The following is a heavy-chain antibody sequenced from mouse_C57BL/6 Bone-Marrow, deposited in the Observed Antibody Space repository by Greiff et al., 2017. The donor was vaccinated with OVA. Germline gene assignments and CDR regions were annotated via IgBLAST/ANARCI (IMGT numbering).Heavy chain of an antibody. CDR1: GYAFTNYL. Sequence: QVQLKQSGAELVRPGTSVKVSCKASGYAFTNYLIEWVKQRPGQGLEWIGVINPGSGGTNYNEKFKGKATLTADKSSSTAYMQLSSLTSEDSAVYFCARRDYDYDGYFDVWGTGTTVTVSS. J-gene: IGHJ1*03. CDR2: INPGSGGT. D-gene: IGHD2-4*01. CDR3: ARRDYDYDGYFDV. V-gene: IGHV1-54*01.